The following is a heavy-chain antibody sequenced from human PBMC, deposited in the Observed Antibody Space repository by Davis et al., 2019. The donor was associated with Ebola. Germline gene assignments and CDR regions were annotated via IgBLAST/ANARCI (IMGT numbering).Heavy chain of an antibody. CDR3: ARQGTTSWDS. D-gene: IGHD2-2*01. CDR2: IYPGDSDT. CDR1: GYTFTRYW. J-gene: IGHJ4*02. V-gene: IGHV5-51*01. Sequence: GESLKIPCQTSGYTFTRYWIVWVRQLPGKGLEWVRIIYPGDSDTRYSPSFQGQVTFSVDKSIRTAYLHWNSLKASDTATYYCARQGTTSWDSWGQGTLVTVSS.